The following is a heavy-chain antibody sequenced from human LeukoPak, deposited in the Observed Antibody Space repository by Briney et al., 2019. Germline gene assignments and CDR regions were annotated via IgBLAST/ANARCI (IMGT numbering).Heavy chain of an antibody. CDR3: ARVGYYESSGYYEY. CDR2: INSNRGGT. J-gene: IGHJ4*02. Sequence: ASVKVSCKASGYTLTDYYMHWVRQAPGQGREWMGRINSNRGGTNYAQKFQGRVTMTRDTSISTVYMELSRLRSDDTAVYYCARVGYYESSGYYEYWGQGTLVTVSS. V-gene: IGHV1-2*06. D-gene: IGHD3-22*01. CDR1: GYTLTDYY.